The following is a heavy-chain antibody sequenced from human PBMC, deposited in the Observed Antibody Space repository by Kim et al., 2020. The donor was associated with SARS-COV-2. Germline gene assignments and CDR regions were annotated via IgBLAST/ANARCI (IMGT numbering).Heavy chain of an antibody. V-gene: IGHV4-31*02. J-gene: IGHJ4*02. CDR3: ARAHREGLIAARGAVDY. Sequence: RKSRVTISVDTSKSQVSLKLSSVTAADTAVYYCARAHREGLIAARGAVDYWGQGTLVTVSS. D-gene: IGHD6-13*01.